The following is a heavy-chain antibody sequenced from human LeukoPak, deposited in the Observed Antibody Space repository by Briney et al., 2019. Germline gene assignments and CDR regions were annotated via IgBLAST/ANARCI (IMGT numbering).Heavy chain of an antibody. CDR3: ARSLLWFGANLIWFDS. CDR2: ISSSSSYI. D-gene: IGHD3-10*01. CDR1: EFTFSSYT. Sequence: GGSLRLSCAASEFTFSSYTMNWVRQAPGKGLEWVSSISSSSSYIYYADSVKGRFTISRDNAKNSLYLQMNSLRADDTAVYYCARSLLWFGANLIWFDSWGQGTLVTVSS. V-gene: IGHV3-21*01. J-gene: IGHJ5*01.